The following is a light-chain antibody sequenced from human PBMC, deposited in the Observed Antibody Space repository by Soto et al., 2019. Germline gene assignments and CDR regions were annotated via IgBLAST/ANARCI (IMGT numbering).Light chain of an antibody. CDR3: QQCYNWPQWT. Sequence: EIVLTQSPATLSWSRGEGATLSCRASQSVSSYLAWYQQKPGQAPRLLIYDASNRATGIPARFSGSGSGTDFTLTISSLEPEDFALYYCQQCYNWPQWTFGQGTKVDI. J-gene: IGKJ1*01. CDR1: QSVSSY. CDR2: DAS. V-gene: IGKV3-11*01.